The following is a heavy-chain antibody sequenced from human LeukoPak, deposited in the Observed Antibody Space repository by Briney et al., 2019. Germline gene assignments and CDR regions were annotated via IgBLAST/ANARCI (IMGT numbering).Heavy chain of an antibody. CDR1: GGSISSYY. Sequence: SETLSLTCTVSGGSISSYYWSWIRQPPGKGLEWIGYIYYSGSTNYNPSLKSRVTISVDTSKIQFSLKLSSVTAADTAVYYCARGVIVVVPAATDYYFDYWGQGTLVTVSS. J-gene: IGHJ4*02. CDR3: ARGVIVVVPAATDYYFDY. D-gene: IGHD2-2*01. CDR2: IYYSGST. V-gene: IGHV4-59*08.